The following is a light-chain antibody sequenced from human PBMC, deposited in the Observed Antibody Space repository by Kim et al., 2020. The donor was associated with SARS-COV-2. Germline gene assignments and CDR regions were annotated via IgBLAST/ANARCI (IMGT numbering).Light chain of an antibody. CDR1: QSFSSNY. V-gene: IGKV3-20*01. Sequence: ELVLTQSPATLSLSPGARATLSCRASQSFSSNYLAWYQQRPGQAPRLLIYGASNRATGIPDRFSGSGSGTDFSLTISRLEPEDVAVYFCQQFHILPWKFGRGTKLEIK. J-gene: IGKJ1*01. CDR2: GAS. CDR3: QQFHILPWK.